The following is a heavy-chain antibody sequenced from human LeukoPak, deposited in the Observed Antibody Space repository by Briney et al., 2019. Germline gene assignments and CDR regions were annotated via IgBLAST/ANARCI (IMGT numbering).Heavy chain of an antibody. V-gene: IGHV1-2*02. D-gene: IGHD3-16*02. CDR1: GYTFTSYD. J-gene: IGHJ4*02. CDR3: ARVWACDYVWGSYRQAPYDY. Sequence: GASVKVSCKASGYTFTSYDINWVRQATGQGLEWMGWINPNSGGTNYAQKFQGRVTMTRDTSISTAYMELSRLRSDDTAVYYCARVWACDYVWGSYRQAPYDYWGQGTLVTVSS. CDR2: INPNSGGT.